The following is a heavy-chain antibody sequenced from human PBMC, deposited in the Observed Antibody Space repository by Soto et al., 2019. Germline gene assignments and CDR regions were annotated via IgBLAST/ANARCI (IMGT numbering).Heavy chain of an antibody. J-gene: IGHJ4*02. CDR1: GGSISSSNW. CDR3: ARDHHSYYDTSGYYPYFDF. CDR2: IYHSGST. Sequence: PSETLSLTCAVSGGSISSSNWWSWVRQPPGKGLEWIGEIYHSGSTNYNPSFESRVAISLDTSNNQFSLRLTSLTTADTAVYFCARDHHSYYDTSGYYPYFDFWGQGTLVTVSS. V-gene: IGHV4-4*02. D-gene: IGHD3-22*01.